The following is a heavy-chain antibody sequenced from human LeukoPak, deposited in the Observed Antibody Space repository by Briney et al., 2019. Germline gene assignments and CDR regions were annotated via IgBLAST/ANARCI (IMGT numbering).Heavy chain of an antibody. V-gene: IGHV1-2*02. CDR1: GYSFTGYY. J-gene: IGHJ5*02. D-gene: IGHD4-17*01. CDR3: ARGVTNGDYGRMFDP. CDR2: INPNSGGT. Sequence: ASVKVSCKASGYSFTGYYIHWVRQAPGQGLEWMGWINPNSGGTNYAQKFQGRVTTTRDTSMSTAYLELSSLRSDDTAVYHCARGVTNGDYGRMFDPWGQGTLVTVSS.